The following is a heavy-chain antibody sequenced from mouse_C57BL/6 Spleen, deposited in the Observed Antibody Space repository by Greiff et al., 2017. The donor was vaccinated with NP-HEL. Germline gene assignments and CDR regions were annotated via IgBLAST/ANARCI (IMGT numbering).Heavy chain of an antibody. CDR1: GYAFSSSW. D-gene: IGHD3-1*01. V-gene: IGHV1-82*01. CDR2: IYPGDGDT. J-gene: IGHJ2*01. CDR3: ARSGSGYFDY. Sequence: QVQLQQSGPELVKPGASVKISCKASGYAFSSSWMNWVKQRPGKGLEWIGRIYPGDGDTNYNGKFKGKATLTADKSSSTAYMQLSSLPSEDSAVYFCARSGSGYFDYWGQGTTLTVSS.